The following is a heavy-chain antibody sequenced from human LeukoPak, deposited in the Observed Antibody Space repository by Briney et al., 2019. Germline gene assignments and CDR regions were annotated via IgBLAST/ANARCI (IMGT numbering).Heavy chain of an antibody. Sequence: GESLKISCKGSGYSFTSYWISWVRQMPGKGLEWMGRIDPSDSYTNYSPSFQGHVTIPTDKSISTAYLQWSSLKASDTAMYYCATTFCGGDCANEDWGQGTLVTVSS. D-gene: IGHD2-21*02. J-gene: IGHJ4*02. CDR3: ATTFCGGDCANED. CDR1: GYSFTSYW. V-gene: IGHV5-10-1*01. CDR2: IDPSDSYT.